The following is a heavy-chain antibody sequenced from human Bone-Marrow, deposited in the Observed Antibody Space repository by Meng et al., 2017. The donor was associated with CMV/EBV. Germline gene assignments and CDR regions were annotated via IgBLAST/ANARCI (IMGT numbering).Heavy chain of an antibody. CDR1: GFTFSGSA. Sequence: GGPLRLSCAASGFTFSGSAMHWVRQASGKGLEWVGRIRSKVNSYATAYAASVKGRFTISRDDSKNTAYLQMNSLKTEDTAVYYCNSFYYDSSGYGFDNWGQGTLVTVSS. V-gene: IGHV3-73*01. CDR2: IRSKVNSYAT. D-gene: IGHD3-22*01. J-gene: IGHJ4*02. CDR3: NSFYYDSSGYGFDN.